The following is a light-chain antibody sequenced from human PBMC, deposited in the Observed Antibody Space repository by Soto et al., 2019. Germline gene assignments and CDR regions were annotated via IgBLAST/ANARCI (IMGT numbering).Light chain of an antibody. CDR3: QQYHTFPLT. Sequence: DIQMTQSPSSLSASVGDRVTITCRASQDISNYLAWFQQRPGKAPNSLIYAASSLQSGVPSKFSGSGSGTDFTLTISSLQPEDFATYYCQQYHTFPLTFGGGTKVDIK. J-gene: IGKJ4*01. CDR2: AAS. V-gene: IGKV1-16*02. CDR1: QDISNY.